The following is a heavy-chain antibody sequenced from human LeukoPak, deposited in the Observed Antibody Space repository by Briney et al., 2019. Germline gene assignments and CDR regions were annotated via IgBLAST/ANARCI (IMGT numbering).Heavy chain of an antibody. D-gene: IGHD2-15*01. CDR3: ARDVRVGYCSGGSCYEGNGMDV. J-gene: IGHJ6*04. CDR2: IYYSGST. Sequence: SQTLSLTCTVSGGSISSGGYYWSWIRQHPGKALEWIGYIYYSGSTYYNPSLKSRVTISVDTSKNQFSLKLSSVTAADTAVYYCARDVRVGYCSGGSCYEGNGMDVWGKGTTVTVSS. V-gene: IGHV4-31*03. CDR1: GGSISSGGYY.